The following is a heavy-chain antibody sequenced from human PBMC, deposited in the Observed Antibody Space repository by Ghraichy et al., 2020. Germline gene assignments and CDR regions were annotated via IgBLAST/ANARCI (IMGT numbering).Heavy chain of an antibody. J-gene: IGHJ2*01. CDR3: ARPSIAMVSYWYFDL. D-gene: IGHD5-18*01. V-gene: IGHV4-39*01. Sequence: SETLSLTCTVSGGSISSTSYYWDWIRQPPGKGLEWIGSIYYSGGTNYNPSLKSRVTISVDTSKNQFSLKLASVTAADTAVYYCARPSIAMVSYWYFDLWGRGTLVTVSS. CDR1: GGSISSTSYY. CDR2: IYYSGGT.